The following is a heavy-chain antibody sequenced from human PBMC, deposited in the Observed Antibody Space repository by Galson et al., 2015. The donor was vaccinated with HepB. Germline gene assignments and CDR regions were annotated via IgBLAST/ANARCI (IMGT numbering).Heavy chain of an antibody. Sequence: SLRLSCAASGFTFSSHAMHWVRQAPGKGLEWVAVILHDGRNQYYADSVKGRFTISRDNSKNTLYLQMNSLRAEDTAIYYCTRAFHDFRSGSDYWGQGTLVTVSS. V-gene: IGHV3-30*04. CDR1: GFTFSSHA. D-gene: IGHD3-3*01. J-gene: IGHJ4*02. CDR2: ILHDGRNQ. CDR3: TRAFHDFRSGSDY.